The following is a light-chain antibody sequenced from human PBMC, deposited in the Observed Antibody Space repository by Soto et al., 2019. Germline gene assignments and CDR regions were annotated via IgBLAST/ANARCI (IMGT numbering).Light chain of an antibody. CDR2: EAS. V-gene: IGLV2-23*01. CDR3: CSYAGSSTWV. Sequence: QSVLTQPASVSGSPGQSITISCTGTSSDVGSYEFVSWYQQYSGKAPKLMIHEASKRPSGVSDRFSGSKSGNTASLTISGLQAEDEADYFCCSYAGSSTWVFGGGTKLTVL. CDR1: SSDVGSYEF. J-gene: IGLJ3*02.